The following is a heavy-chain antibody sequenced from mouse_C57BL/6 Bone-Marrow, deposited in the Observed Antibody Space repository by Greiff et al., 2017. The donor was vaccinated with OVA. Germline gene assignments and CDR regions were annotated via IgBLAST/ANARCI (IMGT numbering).Heavy chain of an antibody. CDR1: GYTFTSYD. Sequence: QVQLQPSGPELVKPGASVKLSCKASGYTFTSYDINWVKQRPGQGLEWIGWIYPRDGSTTYTEKFKGKATLTVDTSASTAYMELHSLTSEDSAVYFCARSGGWEGFAYWGQGTLVTVSA. D-gene: IGHD3-3*01. CDR2: IYPRDGST. J-gene: IGHJ3*01. V-gene: IGHV1-85*01. CDR3: ARSGGWEGFAY.